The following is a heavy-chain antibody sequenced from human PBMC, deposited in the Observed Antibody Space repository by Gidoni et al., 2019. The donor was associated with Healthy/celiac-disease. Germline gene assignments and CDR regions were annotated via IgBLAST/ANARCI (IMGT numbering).Heavy chain of an antibody. CDR1: GFTVSSNY. J-gene: IGHJ4*02. Sequence: EVQLVESGGGLVQPGGSLRRSWAAPGFTVSSNYMSWVRQAPGKGLEWVSVIYSGGSTYYADSVKGRFTISRDNSKNTLYLQMNSLRAEDTAVYYCACGGQTGDLDYWGQGTLVTVSS. CDR3: ACGGQTGDLDY. V-gene: IGHV3-66*01. CDR2: IYSGGST. D-gene: IGHD2-21*01.